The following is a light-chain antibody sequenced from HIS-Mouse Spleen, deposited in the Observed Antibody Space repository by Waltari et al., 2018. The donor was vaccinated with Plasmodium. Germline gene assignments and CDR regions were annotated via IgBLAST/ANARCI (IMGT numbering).Light chain of an antibody. Sequence: QSALTQPRSVSGSPGQSVTISCTGTSIDVGGSNYVHWYQQHPGKAPKLMIYDVSKRPSGVPDRFSGSKSGNTASLTISGLQAEDEADYYCCSYAGSYTFVFGTGTKVTVL. J-gene: IGLJ1*01. V-gene: IGLV2-11*01. CDR3: CSYAGSYTFV. CDR1: SIDVGGSNY. CDR2: DVS.